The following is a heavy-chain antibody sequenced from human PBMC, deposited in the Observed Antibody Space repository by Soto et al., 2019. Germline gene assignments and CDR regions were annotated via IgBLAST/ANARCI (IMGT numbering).Heavy chain of an antibody. CDR2: ISYSGENK. CDR3: VRGVVVVVGSTAENFDH. D-gene: IGHD2-15*01. Sequence: EVRLVESGGGLVQPGGSLRLSCVTSGFTFTKYSMNWVRQAPGKGLEWVSYISYSGENKYYADSLKGRYAISRDDAKNSVYLQMNSLRDEDTAFYYCVRGVVVVVGSTAENFDHWGQGTLVTVSS. J-gene: IGHJ4*02. CDR1: GFTFTKYS. V-gene: IGHV3-48*02.